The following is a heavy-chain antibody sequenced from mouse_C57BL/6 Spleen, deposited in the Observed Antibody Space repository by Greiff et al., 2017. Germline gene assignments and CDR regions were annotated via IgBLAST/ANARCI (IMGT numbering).Heavy chain of an antibody. CDR1: GYTFTSYW. CDR2: IHPSDSDT. Sequence: QVQLQQPGAELVKPGASVKVSCKASGYTFTSYWMHWVKQRPGQGLEWIGRIHPSDSDTNYNQKFKGKATLTVDKSSSTAYMLLSSLTSEDSAVYYCAIYYYGSSYRGYFDYWGQGTTLTVSS. D-gene: IGHD1-1*01. V-gene: IGHV1-74*01. J-gene: IGHJ2*01. CDR3: AIYYYGSSYRGYFDY.